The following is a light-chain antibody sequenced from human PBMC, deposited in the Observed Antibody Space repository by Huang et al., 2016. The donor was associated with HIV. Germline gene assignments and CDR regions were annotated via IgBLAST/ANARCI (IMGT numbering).Light chain of an antibody. CDR1: QSLSSSY. Sequence: EVVLTQSPGTLSLAPGETATLSCRASQSLSSSYLAWYQQKPGQAPRLLIYGASSRATGIPDRFSGSGSGTDFTLTISRLEPVDFAVYYCQQFGNSPWTFGQGTTVDLK. V-gene: IGKV3-20*01. J-gene: IGKJ1*01. CDR2: GAS. CDR3: QQFGNSPWT.